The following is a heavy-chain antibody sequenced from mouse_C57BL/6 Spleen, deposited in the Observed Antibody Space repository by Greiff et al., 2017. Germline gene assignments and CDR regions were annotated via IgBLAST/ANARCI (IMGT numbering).Heavy chain of an antibody. J-gene: IGHJ2*01. CDR3: AREDYYGSIFDY. V-gene: IGHV1-22*01. D-gene: IGHD1-1*01. CDR1: GYKFTDYN. Sequence: EVQLQQSGPELVKPGASVKMSCKASGYKFTDYNMHWVKQSHGKSLEWIGYINPNNGGTRYNQKFKGKATLTVNKSSSTAYMELRSLTSEDSAVYYCAREDYYGSIFDYWGQGTTLTVSS. CDR2: INPNNGGT.